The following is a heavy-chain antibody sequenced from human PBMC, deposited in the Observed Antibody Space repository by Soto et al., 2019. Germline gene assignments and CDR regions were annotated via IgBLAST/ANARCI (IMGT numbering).Heavy chain of an antibody. CDR2: IYYSGST. CDR3: ATEAWGSYRFYHYFEY. CDR1: GGSISSSSYY. D-gene: IGHD3-16*02. V-gene: IGHV4-39*02. J-gene: IGHJ4*02. Sequence: PSETLSLTCTVSGGSISSSSYYWGWIRQPPGKGLEWIGSIYYSGSTYYNPSLKSRVTISVDTSKNQFSLKLSSVTAADTAVYYCATEAWGSYRFYHYFEYWGQGTLVTVSS.